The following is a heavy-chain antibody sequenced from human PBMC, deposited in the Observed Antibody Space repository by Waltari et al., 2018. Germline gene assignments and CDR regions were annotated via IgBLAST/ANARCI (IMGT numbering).Heavy chain of an antibody. J-gene: IGHJ4*02. CDR1: GYTFTDYY. D-gene: IGHD1-26*01. CDR2: VDQEDGXX. V-gene: IGHV1-69-2*01. CDR3: ATEATRLLFDY. Sequence: EVQLVQSGAEVKKPGATVKISCKVSGYTFTDYYMHWWQQAPGKGLEWMGLVDQEDGXXXXXXXXXGRVTITADTSTENAYMELSSLRSEDTAVYYCATEATRLLFDYWGQGTLVTVSS.